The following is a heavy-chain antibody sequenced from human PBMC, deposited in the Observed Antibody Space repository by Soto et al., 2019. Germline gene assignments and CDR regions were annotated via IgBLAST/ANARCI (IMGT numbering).Heavy chain of an antibody. CDR1: GGSMRSYY. D-gene: IGHD2-21*01. CDR2: IYSRGDT. V-gene: IGHV4-4*07. CDR3: AGIGEDVYYGMDV. Sequence: SETLSLTCSVSGGSMRSYYWNWLRQPAGKGLEWIGRIYSRGDTNYNPSVKSRVTMSVDTSKHEFSLRLNSVTAADTAVYYCAGIGEDVYYGMDVWGQGTTVTVSS. J-gene: IGHJ6*02.